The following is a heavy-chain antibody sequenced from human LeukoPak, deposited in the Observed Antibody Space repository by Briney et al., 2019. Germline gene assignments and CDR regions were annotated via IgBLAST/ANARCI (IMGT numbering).Heavy chain of an antibody. D-gene: IGHD3-22*01. V-gene: IGHV1-18*01. Sequence: ALVKVSCKASGYTFTSYGISWVRQAPGQGLEWMGWISAYNGNTNYAQKLQGRVTMTTDTSTSTAYMELRSLRSDDTAVYYCARDYVALVVITTDDRFDPWGQGTLVTVSS. CDR2: ISAYNGNT. CDR1: GYTFTSYG. CDR3: ARDYVALVVITTDDRFDP. J-gene: IGHJ5*02.